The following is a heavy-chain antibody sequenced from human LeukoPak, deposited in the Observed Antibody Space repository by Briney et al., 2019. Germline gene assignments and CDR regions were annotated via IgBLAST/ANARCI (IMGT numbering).Heavy chain of an antibody. CDR1: GYTLTELS. CDR2: FDPEDGET. Sequence: ASVKVSCKVSGYTLTELSMHWVRQAPGKGLEWMGGFDPEDGETIYAQKLQGRVTMTTDTSTSTAYMELRSLRSDDTAVYYCARDLMSIAAARADQGDAFDIWGQGTMVTVSS. CDR3: ARDLMSIAAARADQGDAFDI. D-gene: IGHD6-13*01. J-gene: IGHJ3*02. V-gene: IGHV1-24*01.